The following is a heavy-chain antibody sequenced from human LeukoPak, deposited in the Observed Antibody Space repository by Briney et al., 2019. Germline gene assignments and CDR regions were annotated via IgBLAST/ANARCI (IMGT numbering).Heavy chain of an antibody. D-gene: IGHD6-19*01. V-gene: IGHV4-59*01. J-gene: IGHJ4*02. Sequence: PSETLSLTCTVSGGSISSYYWSWIRQPPGKGLEWIGYIYYSGNTNYDPSLKSRVIISVDTSKNQFSLKLSSVTAADTAVYYCARGNGWYFYWGRGTLVTVSS. CDR1: GGSISSYY. CDR3: ARGNGWYFY. CDR2: IYYSGNT.